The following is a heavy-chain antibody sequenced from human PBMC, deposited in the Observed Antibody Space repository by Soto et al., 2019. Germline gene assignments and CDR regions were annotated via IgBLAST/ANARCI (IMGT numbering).Heavy chain of an antibody. CDR3: ADLKWSRSYLP. D-gene: IGHD3-3*01. Sequence: ASVKVSCKASGYTFTSYGISWVRQAPGQGLEWMGWISAYNGNTNYAQKLQGRVTMTTDTSTSTAYMELNSLTTEDTAIYYCADLKWSRSYLPWGQGTLVTVSS. CDR1: GYTFTSYG. J-gene: IGHJ1*01. V-gene: IGHV1-18*01. CDR2: ISAYNGNT.